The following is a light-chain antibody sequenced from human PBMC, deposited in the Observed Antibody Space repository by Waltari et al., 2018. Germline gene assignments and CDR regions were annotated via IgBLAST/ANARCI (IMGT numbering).Light chain of an antibody. CDR1: SSDVGGYNY. Sequence: QSALTQPPSASGSPGQSVTISCTGTSSDVGGYNYVSWYQKHPGKAPKLMIYEVSKRPSGVPDRFSGSKSGNTASLTVSGLQADDEADYYCSSYAGSNNFVVFGGGTKLTVL. CDR2: EVS. CDR3: SSYAGSNNFVV. J-gene: IGLJ2*01. V-gene: IGLV2-8*01.